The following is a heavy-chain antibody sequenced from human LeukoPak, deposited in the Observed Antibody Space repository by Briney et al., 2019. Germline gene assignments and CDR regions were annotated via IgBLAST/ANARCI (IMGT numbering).Heavy chain of an antibody. V-gene: IGHV4-59*13. CDR2: VYYSGST. Sequence: SSETLSLTCTVSGGSINSYYWSWIRQPPGKGPQWIGYVYYSGSTNYNPSLKSRVTISLDTSENQFSLRLSSVTAADTAVYYCARSELLWFGGVNSGFDFWGQGMLVTVSS. CDR3: ARSELLWFGGVNSGFDF. D-gene: IGHD3-10*01. J-gene: IGHJ4*02. CDR1: GGSINSYY.